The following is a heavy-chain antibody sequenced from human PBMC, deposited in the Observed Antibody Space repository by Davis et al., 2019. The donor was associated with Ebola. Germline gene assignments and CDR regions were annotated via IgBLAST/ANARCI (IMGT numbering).Heavy chain of an antibody. Sequence: YCKASGYTFTSYGMHWVRQAPGKGLEWVAVIWYDGSNKYYADSVKGRFTISRDNSKNTLYLQMNSLRAEDTAVYYCARVSNYGDPDYWGQGTLVTVSS. D-gene: IGHD4-17*01. J-gene: IGHJ4*02. CDR3: ARVSNYGDPDY. CDR1: GYTFTSYG. V-gene: IGHV3-33*01. CDR2: IWYDGSNK.